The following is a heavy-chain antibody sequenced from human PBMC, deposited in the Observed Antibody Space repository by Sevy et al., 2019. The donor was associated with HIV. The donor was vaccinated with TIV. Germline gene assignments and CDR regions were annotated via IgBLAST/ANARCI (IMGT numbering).Heavy chain of an antibody. CDR2: IIPIFGTA. V-gene: IGHV1-69*13. CDR1: GGTFSSYA. J-gene: IGHJ6*02. D-gene: IGHD3-10*01. CDR3: ARHYYGSGSYYNRPYYYGMDV. Sequence: ASVKVSCKASGGTFSSYAISWVRQAPGQGLEWMGGIIPIFGTANYAQTFQGRVTITADESTSTAYMELSSLRSEDTAVYYCARHYYGSGSYYNRPYYYGMDVWGQGTTVTVSS.